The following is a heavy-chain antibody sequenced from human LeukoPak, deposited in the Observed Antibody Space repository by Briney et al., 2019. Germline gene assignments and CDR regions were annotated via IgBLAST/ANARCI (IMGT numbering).Heavy chain of an antibody. J-gene: IGHJ5*02. CDR3: ARGPDSGSYYAWFDP. CDR1: GGSFNGYF. V-gene: IGHV4-34*01. D-gene: IGHD3-10*01. Sequence: PSETLSLTCAVYGGSFNGYFWSWIRQPPGKGLEWIGEINHSGSPNYNPSLKSRVTISVDTSKNQVSLKLNSVTAADTAVYYCARGPDSGSYYAWFDPWGQGTLVTASS. CDR2: INHSGSP.